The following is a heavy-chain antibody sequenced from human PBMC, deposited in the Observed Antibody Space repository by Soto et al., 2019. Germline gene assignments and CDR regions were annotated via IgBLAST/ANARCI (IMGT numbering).Heavy chain of an antibody. CDR1: GYTFTTYY. J-gene: IGHJ6*02. V-gene: IGHV1-46*01. CDR3: AREASSLAPAGSSYGLDV. Sequence: QVQLVQSGAEVKKPGASVKVSCKASGYTFTTYYIHWVRQAPGQGLEWMGMFNPSDDTTAYAQRFQGRATKTRDTSRSRVNREQSSLRSDDTAVYYWAREASSLAPAGSSYGLDVWGPGTAVTVSS. D-gene: IGHD6-13*01. CDR2: FNPSDDTT.